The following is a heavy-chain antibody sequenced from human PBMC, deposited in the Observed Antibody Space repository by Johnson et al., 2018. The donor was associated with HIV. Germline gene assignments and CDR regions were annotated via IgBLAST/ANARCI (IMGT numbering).Heavy chain of an antibody. D-gene: IGHD5-12*01. CDR1: GFTFSSYG. Sequence: QMLLVESGGGLVQPGGSLRLSCAASGFTFSSYGMHWVRQAPGKGLEWVAFIRYDGSNKYYADSVKGRFPISRDNSKNTLYLHMNSLRLVDTAVYYCAKHMGGFRYSGSDRGAFDIWGQGTVVTVSS. CDR3: AKHMGGFRYSGSDRGAFDI. J-gene: IGHJ3*02. V-gene: IGHV3-30*02. CDR2: IRYDGSNK.